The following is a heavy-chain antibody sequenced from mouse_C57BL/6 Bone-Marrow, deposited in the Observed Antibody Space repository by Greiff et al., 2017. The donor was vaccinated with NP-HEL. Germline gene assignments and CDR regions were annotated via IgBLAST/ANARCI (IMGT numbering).Heavy chain of an antibody. CDR1: GFNIKDYY. CDR2: IDPEDGDT. V-gene: IGHV14-1*01. D-gene: IGHD4-1*01. J-gene: IGHJ2*01. Sequence: EVQLQQSGAELVRPGASVKLSCTASGFNIKDYYMHWVKQRPEQGLEWIGRIDPEDGDTEYAPKFQGKATMTAYTSSNTAYLQLNSLTSEDTAVYYCTHWDYFDYWGQGTTLTVSS. CDR3: THWDYFDY.